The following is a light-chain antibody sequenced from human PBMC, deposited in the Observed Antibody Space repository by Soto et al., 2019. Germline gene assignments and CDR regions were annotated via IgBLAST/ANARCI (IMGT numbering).Light chain of an antibody. CDR2: SAS. J-gene: IGKJ1*01. CDR1: QNISKY. Sequence: DLQMTQSPSSLSASVGDRVTITCRASQNISKYLNWYQQKVVTAPKLLIYSASSLQSGVPSRFSGRGSGTDFTLTISSLQPEDFATYSCQQSFSTPWTFGQGTKVEMK. CDR3: QQSFSTPWT. V-gene: IGKV1-39*01.